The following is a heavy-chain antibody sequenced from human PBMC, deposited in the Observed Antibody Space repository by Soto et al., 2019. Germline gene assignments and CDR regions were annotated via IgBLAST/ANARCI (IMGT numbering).Heavy chain of an antibody. Sequence: PGWSLRLSCAASGFTFSDYYMSWIRQAPGKGLEWVSYISSSGSTIYYADSVKGRFTISRDNAKNSLYLQMTSLRAEDTAVYYCADLLRCFGCLSRPYTYWSQGSLDSASS. CDR1: GFTFSDYY. V-gene: IGHV3-11*01. D-gene: IGHD3-10*01. J-gene: IGHJ4*02. CDR2: ISSSGSTI. CDR3: ADLLRCFGCLSRPYTY.